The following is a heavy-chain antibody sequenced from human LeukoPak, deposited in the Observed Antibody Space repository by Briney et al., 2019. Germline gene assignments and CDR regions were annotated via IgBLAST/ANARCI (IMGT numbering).Heavy chain of an antibody. Sequence: ASVKVSCKASGYTFTSYAMHWVRQAPGQRLEWMGWSNAGNGNTKYSQEFQGRVTITRDTSASTAYMELSSLRSEDMAVYYCARGGTVKAVAGQSSAASQRERTSGSGRPQNTRWPMGTAQPFPDP. CDR3: ARGGTVKAVAGQSSAASQRERTSGSGRPQNTRWPMGTAQPFPDP. CDR2: SNAGNGNT. CDR1: GYTFTSYA. D-gene: IGHD6-19*01. J-gene: IGHJ5*02. V-gene: IGHV1-3*02.